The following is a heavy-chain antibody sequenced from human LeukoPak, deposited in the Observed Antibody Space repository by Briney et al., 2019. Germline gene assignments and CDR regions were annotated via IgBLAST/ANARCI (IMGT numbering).Heavy chain of an antibody. Sequence: GGSLRLSCAASGFTVSSNYMSWVRQAPGKGLEWVSVIYSGGSTYYADSVKGRFTISRDNSKNTLYLQMNSLRAEDTAVYYCARDPYCSGGTCYPAPYYGMDVWGQGTLVTVSS. CDR3: ARDPYCSGGTCYPAPYYGMDV. V-gene: IGHV3-66*01. D-gene: IGHD2-15*01. CDR2: IYSGGST. J-gene: IGHJ6*02. CDR1: GFTVSSNY.